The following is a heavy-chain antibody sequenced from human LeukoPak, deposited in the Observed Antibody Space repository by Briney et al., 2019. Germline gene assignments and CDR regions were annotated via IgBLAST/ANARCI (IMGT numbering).Heavy chain of an antibody. Sequence: SETLSLTCAVYGGSFSGYYWSWIRQPPGKGLEWIGEINHSGSTNYNPSLKSRVTISVDTSKNQFSLKLSSVTAADTAVYYCARAGNYDYVWGSYRYGGDYWGQGTLVTVSS. V-gene: IGHV4-34*01. CDR1: GGSFSGYY. CDR2: INHSGST. D-gene: IGHD3-16*02. J-gene: IGHJ4*02. CDR3: ARAGNYDYVWGSYRYGGDY.